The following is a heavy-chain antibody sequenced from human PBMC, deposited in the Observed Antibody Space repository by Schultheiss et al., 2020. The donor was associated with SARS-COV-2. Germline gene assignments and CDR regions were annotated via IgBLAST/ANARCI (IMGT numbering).Heavy chain of an antibody. CDR3: AHYERKDSFLFDY. D-gene: IGHD2-15*01. V-gene: IGHV2-5*01. CDR1: GFSLSTSGVG. CDR2: IFSNDET. Sequence: SGPTLVKPTQTLTLTCTFSGFSLSTSGVGVGWIRQPPGKALEWLAHIFSNDETSYSTYLKTRLTIAEDTSKNQVVLTMSNMDPVDTATYYCAHYERKDSFLFDYWGQGTLVTVSS. J-gene: IGHJ4*02.